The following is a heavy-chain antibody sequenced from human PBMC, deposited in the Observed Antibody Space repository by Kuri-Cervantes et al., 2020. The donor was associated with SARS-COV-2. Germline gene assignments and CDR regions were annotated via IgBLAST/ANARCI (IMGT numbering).Heavy chain of an antibody. CDR1: GGSISSSSYY. V-gene: IGHV4-31*03. J-gene: IGHJ3*02. CDR3: ARARSITMIVVVIDAFDI. Sequence: SETLSLTCTVSGGSISSSSYYWSWIRRHPGKGLEWIGYIYYSGSTYYNPSLRSRVTISVDTSKNQFSLKLSSVTAADTAVYYCARARSITMIVVVIDAFDIWGQGTMVTVSS. D-gene: IGHD3-22*01. CDR2: IYYSGST.